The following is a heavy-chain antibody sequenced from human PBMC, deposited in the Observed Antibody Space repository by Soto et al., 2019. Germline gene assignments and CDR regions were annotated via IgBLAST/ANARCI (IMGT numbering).Heavy chain of an antibody. CDR3: ARSGYNYATFDY. J-gene: IGHJ4*02. Sequence: SVKVSCKASGGTFSSYAISWVRQAPGQGLEWMGGIIPIFGTANYAQKFQGRVTITADESTSTAYMELSSLRSGDTAVYYCARSGYNYATFDYWGQGTLVTVSS. D-gene: IGHD5-12*01. CDR1: GGTFSSYA. V-gene: IGHV1-69*13. CDR2: IIPIFGTA.